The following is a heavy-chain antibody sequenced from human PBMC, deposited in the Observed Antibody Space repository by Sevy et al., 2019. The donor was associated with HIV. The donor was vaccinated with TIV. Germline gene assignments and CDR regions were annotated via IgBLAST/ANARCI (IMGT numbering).Heavy chain of an antibody. CDR2: IISFFDMT. J-gene: IGHJ4*02. D-gene: IGHD6-19*01. CDR3: ARGGGSGWYYFDS. CDR1: GGTISRDG. Sequence: ASVKVSCKASGGTISRDGISWVRQAPGQGLEWMGGIISFFDMTNYAQKFQGRVTISADESTSTVYMELSSLGFEDTAGYYCARGGGSGWYYFDSWGQGTLVTVSS. V-gene: IGHV1-69*13.